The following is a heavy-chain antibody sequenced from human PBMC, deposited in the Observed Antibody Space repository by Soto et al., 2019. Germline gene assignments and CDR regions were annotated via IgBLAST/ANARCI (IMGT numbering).Heavy chain of an antibody. CDR3: ARVGPPGWFDP. CDR2: INTKTGGT. V-gene: IGHV1-2*02. J-gene: IGHJ5*02. Sequence: QVHLVQSGAEVKKPGASVKVSCKASGYSFTDYYMHWVRQAPGQGLEWMGWINTKTGGTNYAQRGQGRVTMTRDTSNNTAYMELSRPRSGDTALYYCARVGPPGWFDPWGQGTVVTVSS. CDR1: GYSFTDYY.